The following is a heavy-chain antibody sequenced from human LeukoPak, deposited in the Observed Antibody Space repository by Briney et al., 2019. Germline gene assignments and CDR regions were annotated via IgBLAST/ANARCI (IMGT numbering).Heavy chain of an antibody. CDR2: IYTSGST. CDR1: GGSISSGSYY. Sequence: SETLSLTCTVSGGSISSGSYYWSWIRQPAGKGLEWIGRIYTSGSTNYNPSLKSRVTTSVDTSKNQFSLKLSSVTAADTAVYYCARAKGYSGSYYGPYYYYYYMDVWGKGTTVTVS. J-gene: IGHJ6*03. CDR3: ARAKGYSGSYYGPYYYYYYMDV. D-gene: IGHD1-26*01. V-gene: IGHV4-61*02.